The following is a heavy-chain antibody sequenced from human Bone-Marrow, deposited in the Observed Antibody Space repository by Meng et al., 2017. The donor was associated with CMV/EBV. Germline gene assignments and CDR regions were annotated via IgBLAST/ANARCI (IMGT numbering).Heavy chain of an antibody. V-gene: IGHV1-2*02. Sequence: ASVKVSCKASGYTFTGYYMDWVRQAPGQGLEWMGWINPNSGGTNYAQKFQGRVTMTRDTSISTAYVELSRLRSDDTAVYYCARDDRMERGVFITRYYGMDVWGQGTTVTVSS. D-gene: IGHD3-10*01. CDR2: INPNSGGT. CDR1: GYTFTGYY. J-gene: IGHJ6*02. CDR3: ARDDRMERGVFITRYYGMDV.